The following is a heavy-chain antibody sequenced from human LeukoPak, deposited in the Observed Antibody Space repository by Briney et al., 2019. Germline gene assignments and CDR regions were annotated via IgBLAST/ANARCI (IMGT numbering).Heavy chain of an antibody. CDR1: GFTFGSYS. D-gene: IGHD2-2*01. CDR3: ARALGRGEDIVVVPAATISYYFDY. J-gene: IGHJ4*02. Sequence: GGSLRLSCAASGFTFGSYSMNWVRQAPGKGLEWVSSISSSSSYIYYADSVKGRFTISRDNAKNSLYLQMNSLRAEDTAVYYCARALGRGEDIVVVPAATISYYFDYWGQGTLVTVSS. CDR2: ISSSSSYI. V-gene: IGHV3-21*01.